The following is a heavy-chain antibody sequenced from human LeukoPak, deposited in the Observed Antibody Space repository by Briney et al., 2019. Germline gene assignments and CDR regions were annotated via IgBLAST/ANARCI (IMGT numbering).Heavy chain of an antibody. CDR2: ISSSGNT. CDR3: ASRIAAAGNNWFDP. CDR1: GASISGYF. Sequence: SETLSLTCTVSGASISGYFWSWIRQPPGKGLEWIGYISSSGNTNYNPSLKSRVTISVDTSKNRFSLKLSSVTAADTAVFYCASRIAAAGNNWFDPWGQGTLVTVSS. D-gene: IGHD6-13*01. V-gene: IGHV4-59*01. J-gene: IGHJ5*02.